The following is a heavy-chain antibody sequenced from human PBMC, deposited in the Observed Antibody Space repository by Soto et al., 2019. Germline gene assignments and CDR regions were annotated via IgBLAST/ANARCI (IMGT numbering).Heavy chain of an antibody. V-gene: IGHV4-31*03. CDR1: GGSISSGGYY. Sequence: SETLSLTCTVSGGSISSGGYYWSWIRQHPGKGLEWIGYIYYSGSTYYNPSLKSRVTISVDTSKNQFSLKLSSVTAADTAVYYCARSITMVRVFPDYWGQGTLVTVSS. CDR2: IYYSGST. J-gene: IGHJ4*02. D-gene: IGHD3-10*01. CDR3: ARSITMVRVFPDY.